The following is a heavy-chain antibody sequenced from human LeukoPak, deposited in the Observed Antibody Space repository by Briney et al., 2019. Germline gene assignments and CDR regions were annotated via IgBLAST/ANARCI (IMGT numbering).Heavy chain of an antibody. CDR3: ASTPSGYYDY. J-gene: IGHJ4*02. V-gene: IGHV4-4*07. CDR1: GGSIRSYF. CDR2: IHSSGSS. Sequence: SETLSLTCTVSGGSIRSYFWSWIRQPAGKGLEWIGRIHSSGSSSYNPSLKSRVTMSVDMSKNQFSLKLTSVTAADTAVYYCASTPSGYYDYWGQGTLVTVSS. D-gene: IGHD3-22*01.